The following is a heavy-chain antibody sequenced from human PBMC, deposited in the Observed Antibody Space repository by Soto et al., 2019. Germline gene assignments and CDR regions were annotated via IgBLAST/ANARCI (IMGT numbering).Heavy chain of an antibody. Sequence: GGSLRLSCAASGFTFRSYPMHWVRQAPGKGLDWVASISPDGTNEYYEDSVKGRFTISRDNSKNTVYLQIISLRPEDTAVYYCARLPWADYGGIFDPWGQGTLVTVSS. J-gene: IGHJ5*02. CDR1: GFTFRSYP. V-gene: IGHV3-30-3*01. CDR3: ARLPWADYGGIFDP. D-gene: IGHD4-17*01. CDR2: ISPDGTNE.